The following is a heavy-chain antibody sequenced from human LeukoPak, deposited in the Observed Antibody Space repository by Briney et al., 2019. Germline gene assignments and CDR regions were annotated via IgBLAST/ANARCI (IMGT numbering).Heavy chain of an antibody. CDR2: INYSGNT. V-gene: IGHV4-39*07. CDR1: GVSISSGSYY. CDR3: GRSAGFVHFDH. D-gene: IGHD3-16*01. Sequence: SETLSLTCTVSGVSISSGSYYWVWIRQPPGKELEWIGSINYSGNTYYNPSVKSRVTISVDTSKNQFSLKVTSVTAADTALYYCGRSAGFVHFDHWGQGTLVTVSS. J-gene: IGHJ4*02.